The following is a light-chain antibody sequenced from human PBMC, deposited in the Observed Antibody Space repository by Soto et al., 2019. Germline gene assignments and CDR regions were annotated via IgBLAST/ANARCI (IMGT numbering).Light chain of an antibody. Sequence: DIQMTQSPSTLSASVADRVTITCRASQTISSWLAWYQQKPGKAPNLLIYDASTLERGVPSRFSGTGSGTEFTLTIDRLQPDDFATYYCQQYHTSSITFGQGTRLEI. J-gene: IGKJ5*01. CDR2: DAS. CDR1: QTISSW. V-gene: IGKV1-5*01. CDR3: QQYHTSSIT.